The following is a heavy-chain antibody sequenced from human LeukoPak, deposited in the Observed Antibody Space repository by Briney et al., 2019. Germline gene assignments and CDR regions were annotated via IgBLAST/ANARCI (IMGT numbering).Heavy chain of an antibody. D-gene: IGHD3-16*01. Sequence: SETLSLTCTVSGGSISSYYWSWLRQPPGKGLEWIGYIYTSGSTNYNPSLKSRVTISVDTSKNQFSLKLSSVTAADTAVYYCARQGGAWSEGAFDIWGQGTMVTVPS. J-gene: IGHJ3*02. CDR2: IYTSGST. CDR3: ARQGGAWSEGAFDI. V-gene: IGHV4-4*09. CDR1: GGSISSYY.